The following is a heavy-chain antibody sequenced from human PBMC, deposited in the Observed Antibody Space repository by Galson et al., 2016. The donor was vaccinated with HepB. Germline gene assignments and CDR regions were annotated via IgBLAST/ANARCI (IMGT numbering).Heavy chain of an antibody. CDR3: ARAIMTPSDNWFDP. J-gene: IGHJ5*02. D-gene: IGHD2-8*01. V-gene: IGHV1-46*01. CDR1: GYTFINYY. CDR2: INPLSGGT. Sequence: GYTFINYYIHWVRQAPGQGLEWMGIINPLSGGTDYAQRFQGRVTMTRDTSTSTVSMELSSLRSEDTAVYYCARAIMTPSDNWFDPWGQGSLVTVSS.